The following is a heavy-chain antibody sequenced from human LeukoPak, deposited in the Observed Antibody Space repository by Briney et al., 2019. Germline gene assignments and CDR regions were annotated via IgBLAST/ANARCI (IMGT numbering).Heavy chain of an antibody. CDR1: GGSISSYY. Sequence: SETLSLTCTVSGGSISSYYWGWIRQPPGKGLEWIGSIYYSGSTYYNPSLKSRVTISVDTSKNQFSLKLSSVTAADTAVYYCARHSSWYGSWFDPWGQGTLVTVSS. CDR2: IYYSGST. V-gene: IGHV4-39*01. CDR3: ARHSSWYGSWFDP. D-gene: IGHD6-19*01. J-gene: IGHJ5*02.